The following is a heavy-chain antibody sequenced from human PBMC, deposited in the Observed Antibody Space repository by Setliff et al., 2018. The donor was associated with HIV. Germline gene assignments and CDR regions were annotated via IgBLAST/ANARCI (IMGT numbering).Heavy chain of an antibody. Sequence: GSGPTLVNPTQTLTLTCTFSGFSLSASGVGVGWIRQSPGKALEWLALIYWDDDKRYSPSLKSRLTITKDTSKNQVVLTMTNMDPVDTATYYCARTYGSASKLDYWGPGTLVTVSS. V-gene: IGHV2-5*02. D-gene: IGHD3-10*01. CDR1: GFSLSASGVG. CDR2: IYWDDDK. CDR3: ARTYGSASKLDY. J-gene: IGHJ4*02.